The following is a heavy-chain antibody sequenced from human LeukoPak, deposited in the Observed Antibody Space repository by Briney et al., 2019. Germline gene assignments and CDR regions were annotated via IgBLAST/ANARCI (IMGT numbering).Heavy chain of an antibody. CDR2: IRQDGSEI. CDR1: GFTFSNYW. Sequence: GGSLRLSCAASGFTFSNYWMSWVRQAPGKGLEWVANIRQDGSEIYYVDSVKGRFTISRDNAKNSLFLQMNSLRAVDTAVYYCARDKIVGATYFDYWGQGTLVTVSS. J-gene: IGHJ4*02. CDR3: ARDKIVGATYFDY. V-gene: IGHV3-7*01. D-gene: IGHD1-26*01.